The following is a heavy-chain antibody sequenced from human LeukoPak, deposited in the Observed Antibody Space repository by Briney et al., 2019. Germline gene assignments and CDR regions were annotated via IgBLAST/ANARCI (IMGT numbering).Heavy chain of an antibody. CDR1: GFTFSRAW. Sequence: GSLRLSCAASGFTFSRAWMNWVRQAPGKGLEWIGSIYYSGSTYYNPSLKSRVTISVDTSRNQFSLKLSSVTAADTAVYYCARDRYYDILTGYSLFDYWGQGTLVTVSS. D-gene: IGHD3-9*01. CDR3: ARDRYYDILTGYSLFDY. V-gene: IGHV4-4*02. J-gene: IGHJ4*02. CDR2: IYYSGST.